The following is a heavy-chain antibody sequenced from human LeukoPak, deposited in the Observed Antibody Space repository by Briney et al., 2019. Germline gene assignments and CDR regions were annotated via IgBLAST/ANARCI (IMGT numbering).Heavy chain of an antibody. Sequence: QPGGSLRLSCAASGFTFRSYEMNWVRQAPGKGLEWVSYISSGSSTLYYADSVKGRFTISRDNAKNSLYLQMNSLRDEDTAVYYCAKDGGYSGYVFDNWGQGTLVTVSS. V-gene: IGHV3-48*03. J-gene: IGHJ4*02. D-gene: IGHD5-12*01. CDR3: AKDGGYSGYVFDN. CDR1: GFTFRSYE. CDR2: ISSGSSTL.